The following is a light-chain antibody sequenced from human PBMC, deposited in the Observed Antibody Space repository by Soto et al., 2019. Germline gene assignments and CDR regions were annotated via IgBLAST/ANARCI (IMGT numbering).Light chain of an antibody. CDR1: QGISNY. Sequence: DIQMSQSPSSLSASVGDRVTITCRASQGISNYLAWYQQIPGKVPKLLIYAASTLQSGVPSRFSGSGSGTEFTLTISSLQPDDFATYYCQQYNSYSMYTFGQGTRLEIK. V-gene: IGKV1-27*01. CDR3: QQYNSYSMYT. CDR2: AAS. J-gene: IGKJ5*01.